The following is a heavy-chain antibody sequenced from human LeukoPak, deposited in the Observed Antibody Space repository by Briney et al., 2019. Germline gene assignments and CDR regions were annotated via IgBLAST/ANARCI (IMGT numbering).Heavy chain of an antibody. D-gene: IGHD6-13*01. Sequence: PSETLSLTCTVSGGSISSYYWGWIRQPPGKGLEWIGSIYHSGSTYYNPSLKSRVTISVDTSKNQFSLKLSSVTAADTAVYYCARPARLAAADNWFDPWGQGTLVTVSS. CDR1: GGSISSYY. CDR3: ARPARLAAADNWFDP. CDR2: IYHSGST. J-gene: IGHJ5*02. V-gene: IGHV4-38-2*02.